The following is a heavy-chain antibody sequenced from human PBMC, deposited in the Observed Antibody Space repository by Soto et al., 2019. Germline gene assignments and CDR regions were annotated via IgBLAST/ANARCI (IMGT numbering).Heavy chain of an antibody. D-gene: IGHD2-15*01. CDR1: GFTFSNYA. CDR3: AASVATRGAFDF. Sequence: GGSLRLSCAASGFTFSNYAMSWVRQAPGKGLEWVGRIKSQTDGGTAGYADPVTSRFTISRDDLHNILYLQMSSLRTDDTAVYFCAASVATRGAFDFWGQGIQVTVPQ. CDR2: IKSQTDGGTA. V-gene: IGHV3-15*01. J-gene: IGHJ4*02.